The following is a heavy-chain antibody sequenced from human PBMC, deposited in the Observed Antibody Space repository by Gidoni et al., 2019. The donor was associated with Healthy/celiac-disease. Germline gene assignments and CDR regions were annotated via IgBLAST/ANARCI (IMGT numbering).Heavy chain of an antibody. V-gene: IGHV3-15*01. CDR1: GFTFSNAW. CDR3: TTERLGAWELPSIDY. Sequence: EVQLVESGGGLVKPGGYLRLSCAASGFTFSNAWMSWGSQAPGKGLGWVGRIKSKTDGGTTDYAAPVKGRFTISRDDSKNTLYLQMNSLKTEDTAVYYCTTERLGAWELPSIDYWGQGTLVTVSS. D-gene: IGHD1-26*01. J-gene: IGHJ4*02. CDR2: IKSKTDGGTT.